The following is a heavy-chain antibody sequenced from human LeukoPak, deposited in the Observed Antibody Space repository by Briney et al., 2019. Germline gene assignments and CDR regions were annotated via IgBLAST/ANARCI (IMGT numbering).Heavy chain of an antibody. CDR1: GYTFTGYY. Sequence: ASVKVSCKASGYTFTGYYMHWVRQAPGQGLEWMGWINPNSGGTNYAQKFQGRVTMTRDTSISTAYMELSRLRSDDTAVYYCARDPVRDCSSTSCYAEENDAFDIWGQGTMVTVSS. J-gene: IGHJ3*02. D-gene: IGHD2-2*01. CDR2: INPNSGGT. V-gene: IGHV1-2*02. CDR3: ARDPVRDCSSTSCYAEENDAFDI.